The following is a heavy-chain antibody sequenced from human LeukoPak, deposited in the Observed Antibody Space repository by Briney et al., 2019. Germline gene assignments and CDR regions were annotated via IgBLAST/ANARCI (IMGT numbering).Heavy chain of an antibody. J-gene: IGHJ4*02. CDR2: IYYSGST. CDR3: ASSTYYYGPGDY. D-gene: IGHD3-10*01. V-gene: IGHV4-39*07. Sequence: SETLSLTCTVSGGSISSSSYYWGWIRQPPGKGLEWIGSIYYSGSTYYNPSLKSRVTVSVDTSKNQFSLKLSSVTAADTAVYYCASSTYYYGPGDYWGQGTLVTVSS. CDR1: GGSISSSSYY.